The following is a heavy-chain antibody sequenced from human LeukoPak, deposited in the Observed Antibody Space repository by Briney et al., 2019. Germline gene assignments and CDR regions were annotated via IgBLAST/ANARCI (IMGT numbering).Heavy chain of an antibody. V-gene: IGHV4-30-2*01. CDR2: IYHSGST. Sequence: PSETLSLTCTVSGGSISSGGYYWSWIRQPPGKGLEWIGYIYHSGSTYYNPSLKSRVTMSVDTSKNQFSLKLSSVTAADTAVYYCARDSSKESVTTSVNYYYYYYMDVWGKGTTVTVSS. J-gene: IGHJ6*03. CDR1: GGSISSGGYY. CDR3: ARDSSKESVTTSVNYYYYYYMDV. D-gene: IGHD4-11*01.